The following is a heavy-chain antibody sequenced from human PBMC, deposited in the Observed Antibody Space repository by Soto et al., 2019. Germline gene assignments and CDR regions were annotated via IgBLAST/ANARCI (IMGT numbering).Heavy chain of an antibody. Sequence: ASVKVSCKASGGTFIDSTINGVLQAPGRRLEWMGGIIPIFDTANYAEKFQGRVTITADESTSTSFMEVSSLRSEDTAVYYCARNGTLTGYSYGMDVWGQGTMVTVSS. D-gene: IGHD1-1*01. CDR2: IIPIFDTA. J-gene: IGHJ6*02. V-gene: IGHV1-69*13. CDR3: ARNGTLTGYSYGMDV. CDR1: GGTFIDST.